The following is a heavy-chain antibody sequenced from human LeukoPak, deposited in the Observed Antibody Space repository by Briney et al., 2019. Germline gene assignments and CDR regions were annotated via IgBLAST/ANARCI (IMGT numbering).Heavy chain of an antibody. Sequence: GGSLRLSCAASGFRFSSHAMNWVRQAPGKGLEWVSGIYGNAGSTFYADSVRGRFTISRDNSKNTLYLQMDSLRAEDTAIYYCARAGSDNYYSGVNYWGQGTLVTVSS. J-gene: IGHJ4*02. CDR2: IYGNAGST. D-gene: IGHD3-22*01. V-gene: IGHV3-23*01. CDR1: GFRFSSHA. CDR3: ARAGSDNYYSGVNY.